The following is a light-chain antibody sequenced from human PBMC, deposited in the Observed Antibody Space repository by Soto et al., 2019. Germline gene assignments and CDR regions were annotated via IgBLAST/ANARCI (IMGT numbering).Light chain of an antibody. CDR3: QTWGTGIVV. J-gene: IGLJ2*01. Sequence: QPVLTQSPSASASLGASVKLTCTLSSGHSSNAIAWHQQQPEKGPRYLMKLNSDGSHTKGDGIPDRFSGSSSGAEHYLTISSLQSEDEADYYCQTWGTGIVVFGGGTKLTVL. CDR1: SGHSSNA. V-gene: IGLV4-69*01. CDR2: LNSDGSH.